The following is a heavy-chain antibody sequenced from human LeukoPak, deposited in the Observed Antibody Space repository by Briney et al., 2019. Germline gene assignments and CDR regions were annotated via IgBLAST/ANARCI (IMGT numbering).Heavy chain of an antibody. CDR1: GFSLSTSGVG. V-gene: IGHV2-5*02. J-gene: IGHJ5*02. Sequence: SGPTLVNPTQTLTLTCTFSGFSLSTSGVGVGWIRQPPEKALERLALIYWDDDKWYSPSLKSRLTITKDTSKNQVVLTMTNMDPVDTATYYCARTPRYSYGYWFDPWGQGTLVTVSS. CDR2: IYWDDDK. D-gene: IGHD5-18*01. CDR3: ARTPRYSYGYWFDP.